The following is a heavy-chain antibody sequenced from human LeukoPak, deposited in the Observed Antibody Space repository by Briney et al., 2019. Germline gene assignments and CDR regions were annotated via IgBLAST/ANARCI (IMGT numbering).Heavy chain of an antibody. CDR3: ARDPVYCSGGSCPYYYYMDV. CDR1: GGSFSGYY. Sequence: SETLSLTCAVYGGSFSGYYWGWIRQPPGKGLEWIGEINHSGSTNYNPSLKSRVTISVDTSKNQFSLKLSSVTAADTAVYYCARDPVYCSGGSCPYYYYMDVWGKGTTVTVSS. V-gene: IGHV4-34*01. D-gene: IGHD2-15*01. CDR2: INHSGST. J-gene: IGHJ6*03.